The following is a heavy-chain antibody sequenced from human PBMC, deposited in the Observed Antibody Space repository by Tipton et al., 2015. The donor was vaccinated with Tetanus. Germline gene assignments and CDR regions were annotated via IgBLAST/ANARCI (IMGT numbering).Heavy chain of an antibody. J-gene: IGHJ3*01. Sequence: TLSLTCTVSGGSISSGGYYWTWIRQHPGKGLEWIGNIYHRGSTYYNPSLKSRVTISVDTSKNQFSLKLSSVTAADTAVYYCARGGRDAYNNPLGAFDVWGRGTTVTVS. D-gene: IGHD5-24*01. CDR2: IYHRGST. CDR1: GGSISSGGYY. V-gene: IGHV4-31*03. CDR3: ARGGRDAYNNPLGAFDV.